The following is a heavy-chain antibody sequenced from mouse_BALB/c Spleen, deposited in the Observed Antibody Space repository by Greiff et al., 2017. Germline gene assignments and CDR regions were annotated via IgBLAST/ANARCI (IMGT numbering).Heavy chain of an antibody. J-gene: IGHJ3*01. CDR1: GFNIKDYY. Sequence: VQLQQSGAELVRPGALVKLSCKASGFNIKDYYMHWVKQRPEQGLEWIGWIDPENGNTIYDPKFQGKASITADTSSNTAYLQLSSLTSEDTAVYYCASYDGYFPWFAYWGQGTLVTVSA. CDR3: ASYDGYFPWFAY. CDR2: IDPENGNT. V-gene: IGHV14-1*02. D-gene: IGHD2-3*01.